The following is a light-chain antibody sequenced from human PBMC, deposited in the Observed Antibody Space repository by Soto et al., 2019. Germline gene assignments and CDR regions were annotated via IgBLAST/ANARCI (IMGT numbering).Light chain of an antibody. CDR2: EVN. V-gene: IGLV2-8*01. CDR3: TSYAGSNSVV. Sequence: QSVLTQPPSASGSPGQSVTISCTGTSSDVGGYNYVSWYQQHPGKAPKLMISEVNKRPSGVPDRFSGSKSGNTASLTVSGLQPDDEADYYCTSYAGSNSVVFGGGTKVTVL. CDR1: SSDVGGYNY. J-gene: IGLJ2*01.